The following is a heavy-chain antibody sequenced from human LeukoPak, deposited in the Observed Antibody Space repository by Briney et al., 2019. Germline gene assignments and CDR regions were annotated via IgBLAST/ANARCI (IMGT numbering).Heavy chain of an antibody. CDR3: ARTPDAWDYGGNPNYFDY. Sequence: KTGGSLRLSCAASGFTFSSYSMNWVRQAPGRGLEWVSSISSSSSYIYYADSVKDRFTISRDNAKNPLYLQMNSLRAEDTAVYYCARTPDAWDYGGNPNYFDYWGQGTLVTASS. J-gene: IGHJ4*02. D-gene: IGHD4-23*01. CDR2: ISSSSSYI. CDR1: GFTFSSYS. V-gene: IGHV3-21*01.